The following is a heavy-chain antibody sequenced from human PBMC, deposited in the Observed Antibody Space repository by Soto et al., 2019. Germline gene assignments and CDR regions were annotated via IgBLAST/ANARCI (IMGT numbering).Heavy chain of an antibody. D-gene: IGHD2-2*03. V-gene: IGHV4-31*03. J-gene: IGHJ4*02. Sequence: SETLSLTCTVSGGSISSADYYWNWVRQHPGKGLEWIGYISYSGSTYYNPSLKSRTTLSVDTSKNQISLTLRSVTAADAAVYYCARVHGYCISTSCYSTYFDYWGQGTLVTVSS. CDR1: GGSISSADYY. CDR2: ISYSGST. CDR3: ARVHGYCISTSCYSTYFDY.